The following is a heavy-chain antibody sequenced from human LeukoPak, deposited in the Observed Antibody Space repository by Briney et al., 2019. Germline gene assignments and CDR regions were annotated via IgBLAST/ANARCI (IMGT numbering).Heavy chain of an antibody. CDR2: INHSGST. V-gene: IGHV4-34*01. J-gene: IGHJ5*01. D-gene: IGHD6-19*01. CDR1: GGSFSGYY. Sequence: SETLSLTCAVYGGSFSGYYWSWIRQPPGKGLEWIGEINHSGSTNHNPSLKSRVTISVDTSKNQFSLKLSSVTAADTAVYYCARTGPYSSGWFGYWGQGTLVTVSS. CDR3: ARTGPYSSGWFGY.